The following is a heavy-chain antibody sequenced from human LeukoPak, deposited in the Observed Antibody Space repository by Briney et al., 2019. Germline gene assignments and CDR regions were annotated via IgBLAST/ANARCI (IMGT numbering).Heavy chain of an antibody. Sequence: SQTLSLTCTVSGGSIDSYYWSWIRQPPGKGLEWIGYIYYTGSTEYHPSLKSRVTISLDTSKNQFSLKLTSVTAADPAVYYCARPSYGSGSLDSWGQGTLVTVSS. CDR2: IYYTGST. D-gene: IGHD3-10*01. J-gene: IGHJ4*02. CDR1: GGSIDSYY. CDR3: ARPSYGSGSLDS. V-gene: IGHV4-59*01.